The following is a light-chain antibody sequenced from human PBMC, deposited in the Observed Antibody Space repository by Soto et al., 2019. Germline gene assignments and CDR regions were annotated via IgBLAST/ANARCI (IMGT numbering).Light chain of an antibody. V-gene: IGLV1-47*01. J-gene: IGLJ1*01. CDR1: SSNIGINY. Sequence: QSVLTQPPSASGTPGQRVTISCSGSSSNIGINYVYWYQQLPGTAPKLLIYRNNQRPSGVPDRFSGSKSGTSASLAISGLRSKDEADYYCAAWDDSLSGYVFGTGTKVTVL. CDR2: RNN. CDR3: AAWDDSLSGYV.